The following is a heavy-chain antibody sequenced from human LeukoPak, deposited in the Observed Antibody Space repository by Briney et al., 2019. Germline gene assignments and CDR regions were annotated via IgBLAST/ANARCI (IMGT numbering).Heavy chain of an antibody. CDR2: ISSSSSYI. CDR1: GFTFSSYS. Sequence: GGSLRLSCAASGFTFSSYSMNWVRQAPGKGLEWVSSISSSSSYIYYADSVKGRFTISRDNAKNSLYLQMNSLRAEDTAVYYCAKQPTVGWYDDYWGQGTLVTVSS. D-gene: IGHD6-19*01. V-gene: IGHV3-21*01. CDR3: AKQPTVGWYDDY. J-gene: IGHJ4*02.